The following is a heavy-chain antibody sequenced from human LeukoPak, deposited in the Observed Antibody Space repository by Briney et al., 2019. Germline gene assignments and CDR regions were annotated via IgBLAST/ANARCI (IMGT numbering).Heavy chain of an antibody. Sequence: PGGSLRLSCVASGFMFSNNAMSWVRQAPGKGLEWVSGITESGDMTYYGDAVKGRFTISRDNSKNTLYLQMNSLRAEDTAVYFCAKDRKWEPYFFDYWGQGTLVTVSS. CDR3: AKDRKWEPYFFDY. CDR2: ITESGDMT. D-gene: IGHD1-26*01. V-gene: IGHV3-23*01. CDR1: GFMFSNNA. J-gene: IGHJ4*02.